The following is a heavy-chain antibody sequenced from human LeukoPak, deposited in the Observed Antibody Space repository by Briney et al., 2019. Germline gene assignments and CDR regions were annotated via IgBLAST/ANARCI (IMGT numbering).Heavy chain of an antibody. D-gene: IGHD3-22*01. CDR2: INHSGST. CDR1: GFTFSDHY. CDR3: ARVSYYDSSGNRGAFDY. Sequence: GSLRLSCAASGFTFSDHYMSWIRQPPGKGLEWIGEINHSGSTNYNPSLKSRVTISVDTSKNQFSLKLSSVTAADTAVYYCARVSYYDSSGNRGAFDYWGQGTLVTVSS. V-gene: IGHV4-34*01. J-gene: IGHJ4*02.